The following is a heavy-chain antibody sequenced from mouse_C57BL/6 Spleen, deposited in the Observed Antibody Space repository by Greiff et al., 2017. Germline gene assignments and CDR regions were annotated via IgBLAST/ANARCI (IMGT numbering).Heavy chain of an antibody. V-gene: IGHV1-64*01. D-gene: IGHD3-2*02. CDR3: ARGIDSSGLLAMDY. J-gene: IGHJ4*01. CDR1: GYTFTRYW. Sequence: QVQLQQPGAELVKPGASVKLSCKASGYTFTRYWMHWVKQRPGQGLEWIGMIHPNSGSTNYNEKFKSKATLTVDKSSSTAYMQLSSLTSEDSAVYYCARGIDSSGLLAMDYWGQGTSVTVSS. CDR2: IHPNSGST.